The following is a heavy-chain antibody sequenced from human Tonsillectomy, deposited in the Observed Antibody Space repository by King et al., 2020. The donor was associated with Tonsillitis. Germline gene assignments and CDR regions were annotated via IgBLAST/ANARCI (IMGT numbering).Heavy chain of an antibody. J-gene: IGHJ4*02. V-gene: IGHV3-48*01. Sequence: VQLVESGGGLVQPGGSLRLSCAASGFTFSSYSMNWVRQAPGKGLEWVSYISSSSSTIYYADSVKGRFTISRDNAKNSLYLQMNSLRAEDTAVYYCARERGGGYGGFYFDYWGQGTLVTVSS. D-gene: IGHD4-23*01. CDR2: ISSSSSTI. CDR3: ARERGGGYGGFYFDY. CDR1: GFTFSSYS.